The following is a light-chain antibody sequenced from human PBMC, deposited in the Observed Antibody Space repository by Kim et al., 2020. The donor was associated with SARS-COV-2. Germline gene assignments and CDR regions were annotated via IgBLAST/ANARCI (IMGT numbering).Light chain of an antibody. J-gene: IGKJ1*01. CDR3: QQYDYSLPWT. V-gene: IGKV3-20*01. CDR2: GAS. CDR1: QSVSSSY. Sequence: PGERATLSCRASQSVSSSYLAWYQQKPGQAPRLLIYGASSRATGIPDRFSGSGSGTDFTLTISRLEPEDFAVYYCQQYDYSLPWTFGQGTKVDIK.